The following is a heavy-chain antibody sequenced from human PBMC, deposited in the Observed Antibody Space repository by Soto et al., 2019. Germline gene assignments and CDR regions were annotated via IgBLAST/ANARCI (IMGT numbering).Heavy chain of an antibody. J-gene: IGHJ5*02. CDR1: GFTFSSYA. CDR3: ARGVAYDSSGPFWFDP. CDR2: ISYDGSNK. V-gene: IGHV3-30-3*01. D-gene: IGHD3-22*01. Sequence: QVQLVESGGGVVQPGRSLRLSCAASGFTFSSYAMHWVRQAPGKGLEWVAVISYDGSNKYYADSVKGRFTISRDNSKNTLYLQMNSLRAEDTAVYYCARGVAYDSSGPFWFDPWGQGTLVTVSS.